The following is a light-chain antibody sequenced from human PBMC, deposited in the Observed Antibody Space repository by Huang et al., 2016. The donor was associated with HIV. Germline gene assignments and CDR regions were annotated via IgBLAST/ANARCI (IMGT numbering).Light chain of an antibody. CDR1: QSVSSTF. J-gene: IGKJ2*01. CDR3: QQYDSSPMYT. V-gene: IGKV3-20*01. CDR2: GAS. Sequence: EIVLTQSPGTLSLSPGERATLSCRASQSVSSTFLAWYQQKPGQAPRLLIYGASNRATGIPDRFSVSGSGTDFTLTISRLEPEDFAVYHCQQYDSSPMYTFGQGTKLEIK.